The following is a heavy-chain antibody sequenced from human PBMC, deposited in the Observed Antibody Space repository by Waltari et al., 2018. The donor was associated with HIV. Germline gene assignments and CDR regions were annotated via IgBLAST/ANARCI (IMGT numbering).Heavy chain of an antibody. CDR1: NGSITGYF. J-gene: IGHJ4*02. CDR3: ARHQLAATGRFDD. Sequence: QVQLHESGPGLVKSSETLSVTCTVSNGSITGYFGNCIRQTPGTGLEWIGDVSYMGNTNYNPSRKGRVDIFLDAAKKQFSLHLRSVVAADTAVYYCARHQLAATGRFDDWGQGTLVTVSS. CDR2: VSYMGNT. D-gene: IGHD6-13*01. V-gene: IGHV4-59*08.